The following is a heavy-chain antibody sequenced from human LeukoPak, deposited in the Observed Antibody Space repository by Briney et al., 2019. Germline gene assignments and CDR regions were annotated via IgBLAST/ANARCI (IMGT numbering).Heavy chain of an antibody. D-gene: IGHD3-22*01. Sequence: GGSLRLSCAASGFTFSSYSMNWVRQAPGKGLEWVSYISSSSSTIYYADSVKGRFTISRDNAKNSLYLQMNSLRAEDTAVYYCARDDDSSGYHLIPFDYWGQGTLVTVSS. CDR2: ISSSSSTI. CDR3: ARDDDSSGYHLIPFDY. V-gene: IGHV3-48*04. CDR1: GFTFSSYS. J-gene: IGHJ4*02.